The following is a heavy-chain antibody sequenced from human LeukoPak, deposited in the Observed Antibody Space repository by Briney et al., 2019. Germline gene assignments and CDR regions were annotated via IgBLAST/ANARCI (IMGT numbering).Heavy chain of an antibody. CDR2: ISWDGGST. V-gene: IGHV3-43D*04. CDR1: GFTFDDYA. Sequence: GGSLRLSCAASGFTFDDYAMHWVRHAPGKGLEWVSLISWDGGSTYYADSVKGRFTISRDNSKNSLYLQMNSLRAEDTALYYCAKAAYCGGDCYPEEYYFDYWGQGTLVTVSS. D-gene: IGHD2-21*02. J-gene: IGHJ4*02. CDR3: AKAAYCGGDCYPEEYYFDY.